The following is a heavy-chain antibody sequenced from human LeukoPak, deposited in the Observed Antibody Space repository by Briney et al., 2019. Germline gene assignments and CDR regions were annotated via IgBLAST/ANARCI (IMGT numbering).Heavy chain of an antibody. CDR1: GFTFSSYA. Sequence: GRSLRLSCAASGFTFSSYAMHWVRQAPGKGLEWVAVISYDGSNKYYADSEKGRFTISRDNSKNTLYLQMNSLRAEDTAVYYCARARGYSGYALGDYWGQGTLVTVSS. CDR3: ARARGYSGYALGDY. D-gene: IGHD5-12*01. V-gene: IGHV3-30*04. J-gene: IGHJ4*02. CDR2: ISYDGSNK.